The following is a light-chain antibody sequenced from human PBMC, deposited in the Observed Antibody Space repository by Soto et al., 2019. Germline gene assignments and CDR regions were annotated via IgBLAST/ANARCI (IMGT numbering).Light chain of an antibody. CDR1: QSVSSN. Sequence: EIVMTQSPATLSLSPGKRATLSCRASQSVSSNLAWYQQKPGQAPRLLIYGASTRATGIPARFSGSGSGTEFALTISSLQSEDFAVYFCQQYDNWPRTFGQGTKVDI. CDR2: GAS. J-gene: IGKJ1*01. CDR3: QQYDNWPRT. V-gene: IGKV3-15*01.